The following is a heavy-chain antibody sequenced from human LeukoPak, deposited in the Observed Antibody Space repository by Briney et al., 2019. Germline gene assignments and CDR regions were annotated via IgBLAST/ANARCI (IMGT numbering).Heavy chain of an antibody. CDR1: GFTFSSYG. D-gene: IGHD3-3*01. Sequence: GGSLRLSCAASGFTFSSYGMHWVRQAPGKGLEWVAVIWYDGSNKYYADSVKGRFTISRDNAKNSLYLQMNSLRAEDTAVYYCARELRITIFGVVFDAFDIWGQGTMVTVSS. V-gene: IGHV3-33*01. CDR3: ARELRITIFGVVFDAFDI. J-gene: IGHJ3*02. CDR2: IWYDGSNK.